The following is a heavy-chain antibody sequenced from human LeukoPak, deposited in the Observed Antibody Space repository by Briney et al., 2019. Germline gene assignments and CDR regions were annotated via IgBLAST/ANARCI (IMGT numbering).Heavy chain of an antibody. Sequence: PGGSLRLSCAASGFTFSSYAMHWVRQAPGKGLEWVANIKQDGSEKYYVDSVKGRFTISRDNAKNSLYLQMNSLRAEDTAVYYCARSETTYYYDSSVYFYYYYGMDVWGQGTTVTVSS. CDR1: GFTFSSYA. CDR3: ARSETTYYYDSSVYFYYYYGMDV. J-gene: IGHJ6*02. V-gene: IGHV3-7*01. CDR2: IKQDGSEK. D-gene: IGHD3-22*01.